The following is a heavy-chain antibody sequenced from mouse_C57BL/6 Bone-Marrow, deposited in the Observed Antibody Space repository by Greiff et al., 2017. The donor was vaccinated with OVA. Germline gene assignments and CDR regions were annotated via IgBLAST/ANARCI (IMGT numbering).Heavy chain of an antibody. CDR3: ARRDYYGSRDFDY. J-gene: IGHJ2*01. D-gene: IGHD1-1*01. CDR1: GYTFTSYW. Sequence: QVQLQQPGAELVKPGASVKMSCKASGYTFTSYWITWVKQRPGQGLEWIGDIYPGSGSTNYNEKFKSKATLTVDTSSSTAYMQLSSLTSEDSAVYYCARRDYYGSRDFDYWGQGTTLTVSA. V-gene: IGHV1-55*01. CDR2: IYPGSGST.